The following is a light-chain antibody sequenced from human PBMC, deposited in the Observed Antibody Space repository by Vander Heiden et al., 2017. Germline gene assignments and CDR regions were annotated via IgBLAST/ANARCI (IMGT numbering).Light chain of an antibody. CDR2: DVT. J-gene: IGLJ3*02. CDR3: CSYAGSYTWV. V-gene: IGLV2-11*01. Sequence: ALTHPRPVSGSPGQSVTISCSGTISDVGAYDYVSWYQQHPGKAPKLLIYDVTKWPSGVPDRFSGSKSGNTATLTISGLLTEDEADYYCCSYAGSYTWVFGGGTKVTVL. CDR1: ISDVGAYDY.